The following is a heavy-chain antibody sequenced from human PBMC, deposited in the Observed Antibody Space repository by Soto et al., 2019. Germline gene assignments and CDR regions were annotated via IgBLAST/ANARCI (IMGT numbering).Heavy chain of an antibody. Sequence: QVQLVQSGAEVKKPGASVKVSCKASGYTFTSYDINWVRQATGQGLEWMGWMNPNSGNTGYAQKFQGRVTMTRNTSISTAYTELSSLRSEDTAVYYCARAGMITFGGVIPDLYYYMDVWGKGTTVTVSS. CDR2: MNPNSGNT. CDR3: ARAGMITFGGVIPDLYYYMDV. J-gene: IGHJ6*03. D-gene: IGHD3-16*01. V-gene: IGHV1-8*01. CDR1: GYTFTSYD.